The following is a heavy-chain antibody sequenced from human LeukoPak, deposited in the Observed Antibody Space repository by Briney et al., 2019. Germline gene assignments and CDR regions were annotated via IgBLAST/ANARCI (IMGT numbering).Heavy chain of an antibody. V-gene: IGHV1-18*01. CDR1: GYTFTSYG. CDR3: ARGEYYDILTSYYYYNMDV. Sequence: ASVKVSCKASGYTFTSYGISWLRQAPGQGLEWMGWISTYNGKTNYAQKVQGRVTMTTDTSTSTAYMELRSLRSDDTAVYYCARGEYYDILTSYYYYNMDVWGKGTTVIVSS. J-gene: IGHJ6*04. CDR2: ISTYNGKT. D-gene: IGHD3-9*01.